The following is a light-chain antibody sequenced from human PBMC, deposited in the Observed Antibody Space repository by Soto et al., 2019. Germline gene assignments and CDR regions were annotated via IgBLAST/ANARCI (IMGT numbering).Light chain of an antibody. Sequence: EIVLTQSPGTLSLSPGERATLSCRASQSVTSSYLAWFQHKPGQAPKLLIYGASSRATGIPDRFSGSGSGTDFTLIINRLEPEDVAVYYCQQSGTSPGTFGQGTKVEMK. V-gene: IGKV3-20*01. CDR2: GAS. CDR3: QQSGTSPGT. CDR1: QSVTSSY. J-gene: IGKJ2*01.